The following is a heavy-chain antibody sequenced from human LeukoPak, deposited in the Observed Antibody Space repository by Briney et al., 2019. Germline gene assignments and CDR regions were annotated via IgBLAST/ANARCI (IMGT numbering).Heavy chain of an antibody. CDR2: IYSSGNT. V-gene: IGHV4-4*07. CDR3: ARRYYFGSGTYYDHFDH. J-gene: IGHJ4*02. Sequence: SETLSLTCTVSGGSISGFYWTWIWQPAGKGLEWIGRIYSSGNTNYNRSLKSRLTMSVDTSKNQFSLNLSSETAADTAVYYCARRYYFGSGTYYDHFDHWGQGTLVTVSS. D-gene: IGHD3-10*01. CDR1: GGSISGFY.